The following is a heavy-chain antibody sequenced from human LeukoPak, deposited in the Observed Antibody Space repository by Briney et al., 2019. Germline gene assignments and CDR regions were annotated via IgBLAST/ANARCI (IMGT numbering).Heavy chain of an antibody. CDR3: AKSTQWLQSDYGMDV. V-gene: IGHV3-23*01. CDR2: ISGSGGST. Sequence: ETLSLTCAVYGGSFSGYYWSWIRQPPGKGLEWVSAISGSGGSTYYADSVKGRFTISRDNSKNTLYLQMNSLRAEDTAVYYCAKSTQWLQSDYGMDVWGQGTTVTVSS. CDR1: GGSFSGYY. J-gene: IGHJ6*02. D-gene: IGHD5-24*01.